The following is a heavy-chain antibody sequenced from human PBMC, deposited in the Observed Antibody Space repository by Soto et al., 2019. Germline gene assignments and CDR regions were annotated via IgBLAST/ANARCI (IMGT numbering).Heavy chain of an antibody. CDR2: TWSGGRGE. J-gene: IGHJ4*02. D-gene: IGHD3-22*01. CDR3: AKDDDTSSHHSLPDF. Sequence: PGGSLRLSCAASGFTFSHYGIHWVRQAPGKGLEWVAVTWSGGRGEYYADSVRGRFTISRDNSKTTVYLQMNSLRVEDTAVYYCAKDDDTSSHHSLPDFRGQGTLVTVSS. V-gene: IGHV3-33*06. CDR1: GFTFSHYG.